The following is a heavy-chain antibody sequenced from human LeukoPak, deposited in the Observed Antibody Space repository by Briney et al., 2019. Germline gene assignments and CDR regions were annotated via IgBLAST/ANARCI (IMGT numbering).Heavy chain of an antibody. CDR3: AREISGSYPGVYYYGLDV. CDR2: IYHSGIT. CDR1: GGSISSYY. Sequence: PSETLSLTCTVSGGSISSYYWSWIRQPPGKGLEWIGEIYHSGITNYNPSLKSRVAISVDRSKSQFSLKLSSVTAADTAVYYCAREISGSYPGVYYYGLDVWGQGTTVTVSS. D-gene: IGHD1-26*01. V-gene: IGHV4-59*12. J-gene: IGHJ6*02.